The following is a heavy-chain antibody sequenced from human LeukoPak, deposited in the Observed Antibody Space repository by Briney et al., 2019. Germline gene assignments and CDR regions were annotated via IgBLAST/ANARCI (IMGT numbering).Heavy chain of an antibody. J-gene: IGHJ4*02. V-gene: IGHV3-48*04. CDR2: ISSSSSTI. CDR3: ARDNTYFSGSRYYDRFDF. Sequence: GGSLRLSCAASGFTFSSYSMNWVRQAPGKGLEWVSYISSSSSTIYYADSVRGRFTISRDNAKNSLYLQMNSLTAEDTAVYYCARDNTYFSGSRYYDRFDFWGQGTLVTVSS. D-gene: IGHD2-15*01. CDR1: GFTFSSYS.